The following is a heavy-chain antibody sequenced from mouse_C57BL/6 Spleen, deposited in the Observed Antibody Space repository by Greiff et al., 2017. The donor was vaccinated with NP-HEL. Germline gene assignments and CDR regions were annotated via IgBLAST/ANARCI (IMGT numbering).Heavy chain of an antibody. J-gene: IGHJ3*01. CDR1: GYTFTSYG. Sequence: QVQLQQSGAELARPGASVKLSCKASGYTFTSYGISWVKQRTGQGLEWIGEIDPRSGNTYYHEKFKGKATLTADKASSTAYMEVRSLTSEDSAVYFCVRSDYGRSFSWFAYWGQGTLVTVSA. CDR2: IDPRSGNT. CDR3: VRSDYGRSFSWFAY. D-gene: IGHD1-1*01. V-gene: IGHV1-81*01.